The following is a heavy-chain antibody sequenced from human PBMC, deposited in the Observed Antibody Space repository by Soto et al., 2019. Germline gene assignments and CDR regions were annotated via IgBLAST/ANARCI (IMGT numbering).Heavy chain of an antibody. V-gene: IGHV4-4*02. CDR2: IYHSGST. CDR3: ARKMTTVTTSSDAFDI. J-gene: IGHJ3*02. CDR1: GGSISSSNW. D-gene: IGHD4-17*01. Sequence: QVQLQESGPGLVKPSGTLSLTCAVSGGSISSSNWWSWVRQPPGKGLEWIGEIYHSGSTNYNPSLPSRVTISVDKSTNQFSLKLSSVTAADTAVYYCARKMTTVTTSSDAFDIWGQGTMVTVSS.